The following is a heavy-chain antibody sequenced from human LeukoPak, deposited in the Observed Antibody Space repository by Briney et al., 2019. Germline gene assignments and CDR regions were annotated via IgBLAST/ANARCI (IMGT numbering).Heavy chain of an antibody. D-gene: IGHD3-9*01. CDR2: IIPIFGTA. CDR1: GGTFSSYA. Sequence: SVKVSCKASGGTFSSYAISWVRQAPGQGLEWMGGIIPIFGTANYAQKFQGRVTITADESTSTAYMELSSLRSEDTAVYYCARGRRDYYDILTGYPKYYFDYWGQGTLVTVSS. J-gene: IGHJ4*02. V-gene: IGHV1-69*01. CDR3: ARGRRDYYDILTGYPKYYFDY.